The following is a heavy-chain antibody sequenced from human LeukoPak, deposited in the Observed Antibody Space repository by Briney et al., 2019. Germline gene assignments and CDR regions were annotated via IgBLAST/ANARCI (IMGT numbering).Heavy chain of an antibody. Sequence: GASVKVSCKVSGYTLTELSMHWVRQAPGKGLEWMGGFDPEDGETIYAQKFQGRVTMTEDTSTDTAYMELSSLRSEDTAVYYCATVPPRYSSSWYRGLLYWGQGTLVTVSS. CDR1: GYTLTELS. V-gene: IGHV1-24*01. CDR2: FDPEDGET. J-gene: IGHJ4*02. CDR3: ATVPPRYSSSWYRGLLY. D-gene: IGHD6-13*01.